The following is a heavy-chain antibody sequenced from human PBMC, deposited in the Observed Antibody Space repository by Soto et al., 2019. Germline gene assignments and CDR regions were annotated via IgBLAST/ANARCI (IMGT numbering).Heavy chain of an antibody. CDR3: AKARCSTTNCYVPDY. V-gene: IGHV3-23*01. CDR1: GFTFSTYT. Sequence: EVQLLESGGGLVQPGGSLRLSCAASGFTFSTYTMSWVRRAPGKGLEWVSAISGCGASPSYADSVQGRFTISRDNPKRTLYLQMNNLRAEDTAVYYCAKARCSTTNCYVPDYWGQGTLVTVSS. D-gene: IGHD2-2*01. J-gene: IGHJ4*02. CDR2: ISGCGASP.